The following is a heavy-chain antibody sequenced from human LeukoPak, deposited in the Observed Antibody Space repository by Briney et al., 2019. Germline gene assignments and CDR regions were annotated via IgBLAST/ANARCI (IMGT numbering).Heavy chain of an antibody. CDR1: GHTFTSYG. CDR2: ISAYNGNT. V-gene: IGHV1-18*01. CDR3: ARLYSGYGNYYYYMDV. D-gene: IGHD5-12*01. J-gene: IGHJ6*03. Sequence: ASVKVSCKASGHTFTSYGISWVRQAPGQGLEWMGWISAYNGNTNYAQKLQGRVTMTTDTSTSTAYMELRSPRSDDTAVYYCARLYSGYGNYYYYMDVWGKGTTVTVSS.